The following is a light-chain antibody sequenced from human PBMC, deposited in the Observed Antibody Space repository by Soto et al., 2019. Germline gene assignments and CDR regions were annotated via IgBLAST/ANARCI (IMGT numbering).Light chain of an antibody. CDR2: DAS. J-gene: IGKJ4*01. Sequence: EVLLTQSPATLSLSPGERATLSCRASQTVYSYLAWYQQRPGQAPRLLIFDASNRATGIPARFRGSGSGTDFTLTISSLEPEDFAVYYCQQRYSWPPLTFGGGTKVEIK. V-gene: IGKV3-11*01. CDR3: QQRYSWPPLT. CDR1: QTVYSY.